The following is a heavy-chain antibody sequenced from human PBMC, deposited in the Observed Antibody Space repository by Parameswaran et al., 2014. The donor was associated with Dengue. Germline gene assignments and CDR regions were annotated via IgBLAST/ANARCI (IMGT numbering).Heavy chain of an antibody. Sequence: WVRQAPGQGLEWMGWMNPNSGNTGYAQKFQGRVTMTRNTSISTAYMELSSLRSEDTAVYYCARAIWSGYPISYYYYMDVWGKGTTVTVSS. V-gene: IGHV1-8*01. J-gene: IGHJ6*03. CDR2: MNPNSGNT. D-gene: IGHD3-3*01. CDR3: ARAIWSGYPISYYYYMDV.